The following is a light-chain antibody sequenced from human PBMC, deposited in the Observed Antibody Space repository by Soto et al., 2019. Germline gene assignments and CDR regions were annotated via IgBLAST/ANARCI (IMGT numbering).Light chain of an antibody. CDR1: QSMSSN. J-gene: IGKJ4*01. CDR2: GAS. V-gene: IGKV3-15*01. CDR3: FQYHNWPPLT. Sequence: EIVMTQSPATLSVSPGERATLSCRASQSMSSNLAWYQPKPGQAPRLLIYGASTRATGIPARFSGSGSGTEFTLTISSLQSEDFAVYYCFQYHNWPPLTFGGGTKVEIK.